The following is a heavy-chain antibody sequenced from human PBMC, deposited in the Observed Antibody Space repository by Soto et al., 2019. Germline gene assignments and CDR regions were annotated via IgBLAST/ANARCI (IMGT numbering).Heavy chain of an antibody. D-gene: IGHD2-2*01. CDR2: IYWNDDK. V-gene: IGHV2-5*01. J-gene: IGHJ4*02. CDR1: WFSHSSSGVG. CDR3: AHSTQQCQLN. Sequence: TLVNPAQTLTLTCTFSWFSHSSSGVGVGWIRQPPGKALEWLALIYWNDDKRYSPSLKSRLTITKDTSKNQVVLTMTNMDPVDTATYYCAHSTQQCQLNWGQGTLVTVSS.